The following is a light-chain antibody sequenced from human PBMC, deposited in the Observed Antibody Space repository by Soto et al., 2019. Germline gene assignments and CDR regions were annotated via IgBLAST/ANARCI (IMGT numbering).Light chain of an antibody. Sequence: DIQMTQSPSTLSASVGDRVTITCRASQSISSWLAWYQQKPGKAPKLLIYKASSLESGVPSRFSGSGSGTEVTLTLSSLQPDDFATYYCQQYNIYYTFGQGTKLEIK. CDR2: KAS. CDR1: QSISSW. V-gene: IGKV1-5*03. J-gene: IGKJ2*01. CDR3: QQYNIYYT.